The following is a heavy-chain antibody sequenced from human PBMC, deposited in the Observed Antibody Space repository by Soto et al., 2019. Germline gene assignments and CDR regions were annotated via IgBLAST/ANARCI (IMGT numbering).Heavy chain of an antibody. CDR3: ARERDGIDV. Sequence: QVQLVESGGGLVKPGGSLRLSCAASGLTFSDYYMSWIRQAPGKGLEWVSYITSSGSYTTYADSVQGRFTISRDNAKHSLYLQMNSRRAEDTAVYYCARERDGIDVWGQGTTVTVSS. V-gene: IGHV3-11*05. J-gene: IGHJ6*02. CDR1: GLTFSDYY. CDR2: ITSSGSYT.